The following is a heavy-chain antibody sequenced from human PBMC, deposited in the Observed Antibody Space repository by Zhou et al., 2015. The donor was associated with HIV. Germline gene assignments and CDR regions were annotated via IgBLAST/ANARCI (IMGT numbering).Heavy chain of an antibody. CDR2: VRPTGVNT. CDR1: GYTFTSYY. Sequence: QVQLVQSGAEVKKPGASVKVSCKASGYTFTSYYMHWVRQAPGQGLECMGVVRPTGVNTAYAQKFQDRLTLTSDTSTSTAYMELSSLRSEDTAVYYCARGILKDCTSHSCYTHFDYWGQGTLVTVSS. V-gene: IGHV1-46*01. J-gene: IGHJ4*02. D-gene: IGHD2-8*01. CDR3: ARGILKDCTSHSCYTHFDY.